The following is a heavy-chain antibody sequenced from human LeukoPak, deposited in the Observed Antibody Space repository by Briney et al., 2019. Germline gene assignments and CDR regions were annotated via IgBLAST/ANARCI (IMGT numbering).Heavy chain of an antibody. Sequence: SETLSLTCAVSGGSISSGGYSWSWIRQPPGKGLEWIGYIYYSGSTYYNPSLKSRVTISVDTSKNQFSLKLSSVTAADTAVYYCGRAPGYSYGYLIDYWGQGTLVTVSS. D-gene: IGHD5-18*01. V-gene: IGHV4-30-4*07. CDR3: GRAPGYSYGYLIDY. J-gene: IGHJ4*02. CDR1: GGSISSGGYS. CDR2: IYYSGST.